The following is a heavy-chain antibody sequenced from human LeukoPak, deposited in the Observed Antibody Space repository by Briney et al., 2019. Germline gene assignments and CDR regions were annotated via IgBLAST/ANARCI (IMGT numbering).Heavy chain of an antibody. Sequence: GGSLRLSCAASGFTVSSNYMSWVRQAPGKGLEWVSVIYSGGSTYYADSVKGRFTISRDNSKNTLYLQMNSLRAEDTAVYYCARYSSSWTSFDYWGQGTLVTASS. CDR2: IYSGGST. J-gene: IGHJ4*02. CDR1: GFTVSSNY. CDR3: ARYSSSWTSFDY. D-gene: IGHD6-13*01. V-gene: IGHV3-66*01.